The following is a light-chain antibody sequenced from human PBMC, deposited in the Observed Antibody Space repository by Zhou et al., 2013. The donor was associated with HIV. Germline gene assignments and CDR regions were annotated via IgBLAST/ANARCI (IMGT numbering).Light chain of an antibody. CDR3: QQLNTYST. CDR2: AAS. Sequence: DIQLTQSPSFLSASVGDRVNITCRASQDISSYLAWYQQKPGKAPNLLIYAASALQSGVPSRFSGSGSGTEFTLTISSLQPEDFATYYCQQLNTYSTFGQGTRLEIK. J-gene: IGKJ5*01. V-gene: IGKV1-9*01. CDR1: QDISSY.